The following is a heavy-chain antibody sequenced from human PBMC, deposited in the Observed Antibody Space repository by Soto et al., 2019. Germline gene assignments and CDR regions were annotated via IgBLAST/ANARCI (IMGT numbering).Heavy chain of an antibody. Sequence: QVQLLESGGGVVQPGRSLRLSCAASGFTFSSYGMHWVRQAPGTGLEWVAVIWYDGSNKYYADSVKGRFTISRDNSKNPLYLQMNGLRAEDTAVYYCARDAATVTTGWFDPWGQGTLVTVSS. J-gene: IGHJ5*02. CDR3: ARDAATVTTGWFDP. CDR2: IWYDGSNK. V-gene: IGHV3-33*01. CDR1: GFTFSSYG. D-gene: IGHD4-17*01.